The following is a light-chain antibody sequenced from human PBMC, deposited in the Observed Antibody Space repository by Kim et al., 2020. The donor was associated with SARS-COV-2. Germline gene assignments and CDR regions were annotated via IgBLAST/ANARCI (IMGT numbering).Light chain of an antibody. CDR2: YKN. CDR1: TIGSKS. Sequence: APGETATITWEGNTIGSKSVHWYQQKPGQAPVLVIYYKNDRPSGIPERFSGSNSGNMATLTIGRVEAGDEAEYYCQVWDTSSDHVVFGGGTQLTVL. V-gene: IGLV3-21*04. CDR3: QVWDTSSDHVV. J-gene: IGLJ2*01.